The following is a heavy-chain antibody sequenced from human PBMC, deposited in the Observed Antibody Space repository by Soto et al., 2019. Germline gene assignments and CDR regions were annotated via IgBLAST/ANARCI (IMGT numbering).Heavy chain of an antibody. J-gene: IGHJ6*03. CDR2: INDSGDI. D-gene: IGHD3-10*01. V-gene: IGHV4-34*01. CDR1: GGAFSGYQ. CDR3: ARGLILWFGELSRRGGYYYYMDV. Sequence: QVPLQQWGAGVLKPSETLSLTCAVYGGAFSGYQWGWVRQTPGKGLELIGGINDSGDINYNPSLKSRVTILVDSPKKQISLRLSSVTAADTAVYYCARGLILWFGELSRRGGYYYYMDVWGKGTTVTVSS.